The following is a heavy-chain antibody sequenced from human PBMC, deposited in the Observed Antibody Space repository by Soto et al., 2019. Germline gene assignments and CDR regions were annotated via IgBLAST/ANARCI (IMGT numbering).Heavy chain of an antibody. CDR1: GFTFSTYA. Sequence: EVQVLDSGGGLVQPGGSLRLSCATSGFTFSTYAMSWVRQATGKGLEWVSAISGSGGTTYYADSVKGRFTISRDNSKNTLHLQMNSLRAEDTAVYYCAKGYRYCSGGTCYHNYFDYWGQGTLVTVSS. D-gene: IGHD2-15*01. CDR3: AKGYRYCSGGTCYHNYFDY. V-gene: IGHV3-23*01. J-gene: IGHJ4*02. CDR2: ISGSGGTT.